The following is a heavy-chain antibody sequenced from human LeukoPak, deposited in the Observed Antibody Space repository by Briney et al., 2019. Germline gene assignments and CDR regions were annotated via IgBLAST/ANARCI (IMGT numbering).Heavy chain of an antibody. CDR2: INPSGGST. CDR3: ATAPRGPVVRFDY. CDR1: GYTFTSYY. D-gene: IGHD4-23*01. V-gene: IGHV1-46*01. Sequence: GASVKVSCKASGYTFTSYYMHWVRQAPGQGLEWMGIINPSGGSTSYAQKFQGRVTMTEDTSTDTAYMELSSLRSEDTAVYYCATAPRGPVVRFDYWGQGTLVTVSS. J-gene: IGHJ4*02.